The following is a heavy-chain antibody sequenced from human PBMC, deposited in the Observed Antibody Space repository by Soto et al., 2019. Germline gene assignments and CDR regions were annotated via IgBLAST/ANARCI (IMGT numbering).Heavy chain of an antibody. D-gene: IGHD6-13*01. Sequence: QVQLVESGGGVVQPGRSLRLSCAASGFTFSSYGMHWVRQAPGKGLEWVAVISYDGSNKYYADSVKGRFTISRDNSKNTLYLQMNSLRAEDTAVYYCAKDLGTFGTGIAAAGSGTDYWGQGTLVTVSS. J-gene: IGHJ4*02. CDR1: GFTFSSYG. V-gene: IGHV3-30*18. CDR3: AKDLGTFGTGIAAAGSGTDY. CDR2: ISYDGSNK.